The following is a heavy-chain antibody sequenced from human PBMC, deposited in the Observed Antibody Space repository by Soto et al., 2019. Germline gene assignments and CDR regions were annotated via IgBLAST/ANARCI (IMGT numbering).Heavy chain of an antibody. D-gene: IGHD3-16*01. J-gene: IGHJ4*02. CDR1: GGPFPNGGYY. CDR3: ARGDSQVSSVFDY. Sequence: QVELQESGPGLVKTSQTLSLTCTVTGGPFPNGGYYWSWIRQEPGKGLEWIGYSHHSGDTSYNPSLRSRVTISTDTSKTQFSLRLRSVTSADTAVYYCARGDSQVSSVFDYWGQGMLVTVSS. CDR2: SHHSGDT. V-gene: IGHV4-31*03.